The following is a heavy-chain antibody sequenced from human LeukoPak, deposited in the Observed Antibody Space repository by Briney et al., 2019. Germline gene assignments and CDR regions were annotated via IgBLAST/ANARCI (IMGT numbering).Heavy chain of an antibody. CDR1: GFTFSSYW. J-gene: IGHJ6*03. V-gene: IGHV3-7*01. Sequence: GGSLRLSCAASGFTFSSYWMSWVRQAPGKGLEWVANIKQDGSEKYYVDSVKGRFTISRDNAKNSLYLQMNSLRAEDTAVYYCARVSGRSSPYYYYYYMDVWGKGTTVTVSS. D-gene: IGHD6-13*01. CDR3: ARVSGRSSPYYYYYYMDV. CDR2: IKQDGSEK.